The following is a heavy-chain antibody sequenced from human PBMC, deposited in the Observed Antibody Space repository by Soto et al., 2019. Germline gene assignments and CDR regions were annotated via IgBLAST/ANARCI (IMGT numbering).Heavy chain of an antibody. CDR1: GGSFSGYY. CDR2: INHSGST. CDR3: ARGFGPGGQTSYYYYYGMDV. V-gene: IGHV4-34*01. J-gene: IGHJ6*02. D-gene: IGHD2-15*01. Sequence: QVQLQQWGAGLLKPSETLSLTCAVYGGSFSGYYWSWIRQPPGKGLEWIGEINHSGSTNYNPSLKSRVTISVDTSKNQFSLKLSSVTAADTAVYYCARGFGPGGQTSYYYYYGMDVWGQGTTVTVSS.